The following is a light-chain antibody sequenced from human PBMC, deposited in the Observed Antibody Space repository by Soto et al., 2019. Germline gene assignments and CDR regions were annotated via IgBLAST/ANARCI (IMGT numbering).Light chain of an antibody. CDR3: QQYNNRPPAT. CDR1: QSVSSK. CDR2: RAS. V-gene: IGKV3-15*01. J-gene: IGKJ1*01. Sequence: EIVMTQSPATLSGSPGERATLSCRASQSVSSKLAWYQQKPGQAPRLLIYRASTRATDIPARFSGSGSGTEFTLTISSLQSEDFAVYYCQQYNNRPPATFGQGTKVDIK.